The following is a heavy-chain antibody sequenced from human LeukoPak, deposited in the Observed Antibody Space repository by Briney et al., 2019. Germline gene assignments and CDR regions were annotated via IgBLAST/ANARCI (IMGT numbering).Heavy chain of an antibody. D-gene: IGHD3-10*01. V-gene: IGHV3-74*01. CDR2: INTDGST. CDR3: TRGHRGEFDY. J-gene: IGHJ4*02. CDR1: GFAFGHYS. Sequence: PPGGSLSLSCAASGFAFGHYSMHWVRQAPGKGLVWVSTINTDGSTTYADSVKGRFTVSRDNAKNTLFLQMHSLRVEDTAVYSCTRGHRGEFDYWGQGTLVTVSS.